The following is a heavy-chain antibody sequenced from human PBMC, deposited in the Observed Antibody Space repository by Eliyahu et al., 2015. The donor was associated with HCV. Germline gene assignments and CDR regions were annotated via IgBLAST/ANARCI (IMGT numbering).Heavy chain of an antibody. V-gene: IGHV3-23*01. CDR3: AKSRRMVRGEIDY. J-gene: IGHJ4*02. CDR1: GFTFSSYA. Sequence: EVQLLESGGGLVQPGGSLRLSCAASGFTFSSYAMSWVXQXPGXGLEWVSAISGSGGSTYYADSVKGRFTISRDNSKNTLYLQMXSLRAEDTAVYYCAKSRRMVRGEIDYWGQGTLVTVSS. CDR2: ISGSGGST. D-gene: IGHD3-10*01.